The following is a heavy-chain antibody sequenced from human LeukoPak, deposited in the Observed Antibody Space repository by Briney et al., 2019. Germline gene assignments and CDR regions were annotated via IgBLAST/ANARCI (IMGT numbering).Heavy chain of an antibody. D-gene: IGHD6-19*01. J-gene: IGHJ4*02. Sequence: ASVKVSCKASAYTFINFGISWVRQAPGQGLEWMGWINANKGNTNYAQKLQGRVTMTTDTSTTTAYMELRSLRSDDTAVYYCARDLYSTGWYGYWGQGTLVTVSS. CDR2: INANKGNT. CDR1: AYTFINFG. CDR3: ARDLYSTGWYGY. V-gene: IGHV1-18*01.